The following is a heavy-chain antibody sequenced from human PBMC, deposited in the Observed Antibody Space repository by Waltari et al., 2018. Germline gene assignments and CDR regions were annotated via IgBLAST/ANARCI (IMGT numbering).Heavy chain of an antibody. Sequence: QVQLVESGGGVVQPGGSLRLSCAASGFTFSSYGMHWVRQAPGKGLEWVAFIRYDGSNKYYADSVKGRFTISRDNSKNTLYLQMNSLRAEDTAVYYCAKIDSYQPLEDWFDPWGQGTLVTVSS. J-gene: IGHJ5*02. CDR3: AKIDSYQPLEDWFDP. CDR1: GFTFSSYG. D-gene: IGHD2-2*01. V-gene: IGHV3-30*02. CDR2: IRYDGSNK.